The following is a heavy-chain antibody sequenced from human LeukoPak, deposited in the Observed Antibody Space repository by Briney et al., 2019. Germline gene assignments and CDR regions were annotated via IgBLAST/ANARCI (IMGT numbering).Heavy chain of an antibody. CDR3: ARLDSSRWYGVSEYFQH. J-gene: IGHJ1*01. D-gene: IGHD6-13*01. V-gene: IGHV5-51*01. CDR1: GYSFTSYW. CDR2: NYPGDSES. Sequence: GESLKISCKGSGYSFTSYWIGWVRQMPGKGLEWMGINYPGDSESRYSPSFQGQVTISADKSISTAFLQWSSLKAPDTAMYYCARLDSSRWYGVSEYFQHWGQGTLVTVSS.